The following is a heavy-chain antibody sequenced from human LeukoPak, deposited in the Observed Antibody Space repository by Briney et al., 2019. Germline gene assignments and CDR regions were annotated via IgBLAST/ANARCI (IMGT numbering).Heavy chain of an antibody. CDR3: AAWGRYYDSSGFFDY. CDR2: IVVGSGNT. Sequence: ASVKVSCKASGFTFTSSAMQWVRQARGQRLEWIGWIVVGSGNTNYAQKFQERVTITRDMSTSTAYMELSSLRSEDTAVYYCAAWGRYYDSSGFFDYWGQGTLVTVSS. D-gene: IGHD3-22*01. J-gene: IGHJ4*02. V-gene: IGHV1-58*02. CDR1: GFTFTSSA.